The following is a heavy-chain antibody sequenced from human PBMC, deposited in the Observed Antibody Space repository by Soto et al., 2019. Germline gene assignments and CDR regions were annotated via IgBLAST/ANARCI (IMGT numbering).Heavy chain of an antibody. Sequence: GGSLRLSCSASGFTFSSYAMHWVRQAPGKGLEYVSAISSNGGSTYYADSVKGRFTISRDNSKNTLYLQMTNMDPVDTATYYCAQRSSYNWNYDYGMDVWGQGTTVTVSS. CDR3: AQRSSYNWNYDYGMDV. V-gene: IGHV3-64D*06. D-gene: IGHD1-20*01. J-gene: IGHJ6*02. CDR1: GFTFSSYA. CDR2: ISSNGGST.